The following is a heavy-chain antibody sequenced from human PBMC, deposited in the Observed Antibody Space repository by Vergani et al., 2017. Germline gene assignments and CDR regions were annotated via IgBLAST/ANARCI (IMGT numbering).Heavy chain of an antibody. J-gene: IGHJ3*01. D-gene: IGHD3-9*01. CDR2: VYWNDDE. Sequence: QITLRESGPTLVKPTQPLTLTCTFSGISLTTGGEGVGWIRQPPGRALEWLAFVYWNDDERYSPSLKSRVTITKDTSKNEVILTMATMDPVDTATYYCVHRLGYFDWDGAFDVWGPGTMVTVSS. CDR3: VHRLGYFDWDGAFDV. V-gene: IGHV2-5*01. CDR1: GISLTTGGEG.